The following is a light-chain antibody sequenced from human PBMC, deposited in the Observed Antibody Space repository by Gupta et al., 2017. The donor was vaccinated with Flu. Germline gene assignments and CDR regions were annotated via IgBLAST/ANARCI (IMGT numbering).Light chain of an antibody. J-gene: IGLJ3*02. CDR2: NND. Sequence: SVLTQPPAASGPLGQTVSISCYGRRSNIGSNTVDWYQHLPGTTHKLLVYNNDQRPSGVPVRFSASKSGTAAALLISVLTEEEAADYFVAAEEDTGKELFGGGTKVTVL. CDR1: RSNIGSNT. V-gene: IGLV1-44*01. CDR3: AAEEDTGKEL.